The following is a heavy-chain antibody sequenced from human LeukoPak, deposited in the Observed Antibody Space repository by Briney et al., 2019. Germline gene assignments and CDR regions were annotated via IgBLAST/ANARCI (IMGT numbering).Heavy chain of an antibody. D-gene: IGHD2-2*01. CDR2: IYYSGST. V-gene: IGHV4-39*01. J-gene: IGHJ1*01. Sequence: SETLSLTCTVSGGSISSSSYYWGWIRQPPGKGLEWIGSIYYSGSTYYNPSLKSRVTISVDTSKNQFSLKLSSVTAADTAVYYCASRIVVVPAAPFQHWGQGTLVTVSS. CDR1: GGSISSSSYY. CDR3: ASRIVVVPAAPFQH.